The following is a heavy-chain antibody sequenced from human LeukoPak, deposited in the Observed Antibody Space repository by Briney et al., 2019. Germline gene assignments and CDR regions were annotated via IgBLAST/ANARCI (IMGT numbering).Heavy chain of an antibody. CDR3: ARGGWSLDY. V-gene: IGHV4-59*01. Sequence: SETLSLTCTVSGGSISSYYWSWIRQPPGKGLEWIGYTYSSGSTDYNPSLKSRVTMSVDTSKNQFSLKLSSVTAADTAVYYCARGGWSLDYWGQGTLVTVSS. J-gene: IGHJ4*02. CDR1: GGSISSYY. CDR2: TYSSGST. D-gene: IGHD6-19*01.